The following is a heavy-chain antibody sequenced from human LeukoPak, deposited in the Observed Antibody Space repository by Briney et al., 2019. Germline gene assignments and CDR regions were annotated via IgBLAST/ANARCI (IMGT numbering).Heavy chain of an antibody. CDR1: GFTFSSYA. CDR2: ISGSGGST. CDR3: AKDPRAPGIRLYYFDY. D-gene: IGHD5-12*01. Sequence: GGSLRLSCAASGFTFSSYAMSWVRQAPGKGLEWVSAISGSGGSTYYADSVKGRFTTSRDNSKNTLYLQMNSLRAEDTAVYYCAKDPRAPGIRLYYFDYWGQGTLVTVSS. V-gene: IGHV3-23*01. J-gene: IGHJ4*02.